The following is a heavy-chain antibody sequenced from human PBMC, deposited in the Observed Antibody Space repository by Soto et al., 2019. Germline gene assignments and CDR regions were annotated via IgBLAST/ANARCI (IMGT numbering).Heavy chain of an antibody. J-gene: IGHJ6*02. D-gene: IGHD2-2*01. Sequence: PSQTLSLTCVISGDSVSSNSAAWNWIRQSPSRGLEWLGRTYYRSKWYNDYAVSVKSRITINPDTSKNQFSLQLNSVTPEDTAVYYCARDSSTNFGGHDYYYGMDVWGQGTTVTVS. CDR1: GDSVSSNSAA. CDR2: TYYRSKWYN. CDR3: ARDSSTNFGGHDYYYGMDV. V-gene: IGHV6-1*01.